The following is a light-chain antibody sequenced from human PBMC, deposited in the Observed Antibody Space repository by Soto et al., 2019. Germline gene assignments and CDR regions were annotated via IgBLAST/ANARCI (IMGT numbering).Light chain of an antibody. Sequence: ETVLTQSPAILSLSPGERATLSYRASQNVRGTYFAWYQQKPGQAPRLLIYATSTRVTGVPDRFSGSGSGTDFTLTISRLEPEDFAVYHCQQYGDSITFGGGTKVEIK. CDR1: QNVRGTY. V-gene: IGKV3-20*01. J-gene: IGKJ4*01. CDR2: ATS. CDR3: QQYGDSIT.